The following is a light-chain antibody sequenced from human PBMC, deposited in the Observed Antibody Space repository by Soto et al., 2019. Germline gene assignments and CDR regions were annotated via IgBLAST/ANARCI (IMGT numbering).Light chain of an antibody. Sequence: EIVLTQSPSTLSLSPGERATVSCRASQSVSSHLAWYQQKRGQAPRLLIYDASSRATGIPARFSGSGSGTEFTLTISSLQSEDFAVYYCQRYREWPWTFGQGTKVDIK. V-gene: IGKV3-11*01. CDR1: QSVSSH. CDR3: QRYREWPWT. J-gene: IGKJ1*01. CDR2: DAS.